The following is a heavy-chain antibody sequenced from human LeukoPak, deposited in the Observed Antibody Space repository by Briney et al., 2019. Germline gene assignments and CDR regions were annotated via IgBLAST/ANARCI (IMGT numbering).Heavy chain of an antibody. V-gene: IGHV1-18*01. CDR3: ASNYDSSGCTYAFDI. CDR1: GYTFTSYG. CDR2: ISTYNGNT. Sequence: ASVKVSCKASGYTFTSYGISWVRQAPGQGLEWMGWISTYNGNTDYAQKFQGRVTMTTDTSTSTAYMELRSLRSDDTAVYYCASNYDSSGCTYAFDIWGQGTMVTVSS. J-gene: IGHJ3*02. D-gene: IGHD3-22*01.